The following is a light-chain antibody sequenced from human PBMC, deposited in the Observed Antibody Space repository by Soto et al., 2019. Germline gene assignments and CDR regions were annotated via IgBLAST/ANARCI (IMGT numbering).Light chain of an antibody. CDR3: GTWDISLGDGHVV. CDR1: SSNIGNNY. V-gene: IGLV1-51*01. Sequence: QSVLTQPPSVSAAPGQKVTISCSGGSSNIGNNYVSWYQQLPGTAPKLLIYDNDKRPSGIPDRFSGSKSGTSATLGITGLQTGDEADYYCGTWDISLGDGHVVFGGGTKLTVL. J-gene: IGLJ2*01. CDR2: DND.